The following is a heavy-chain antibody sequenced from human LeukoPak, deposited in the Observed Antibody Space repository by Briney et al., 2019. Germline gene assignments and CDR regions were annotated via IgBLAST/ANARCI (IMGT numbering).Heavy chain of an antibody. D-gene: IGHD6-13*01. CDR1: GFTFSSYG. CDR3: AKDRVPGYSSSWSPY. J-gene: IGHJ4*02. Sequence: PGGSLRLSCAASGFTFSSYGMHWVRQPRGKGLEWVAFIRYDGSNKYYADSVKGRFTISRDNSKNTLYLQMNSLRAEDTAVYYCAKDRVPGYSSSWSPYWGQGTLVTVSS. CDR2: IRYDGSNK. V-gene: IGHV3-30*02.